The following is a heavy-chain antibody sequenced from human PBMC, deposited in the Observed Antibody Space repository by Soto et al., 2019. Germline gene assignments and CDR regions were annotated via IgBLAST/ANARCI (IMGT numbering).Heavy chain of an antibody. V-gene: IGHV3-74*01. J-gene: IGHJ6*03. CDR1: EFTFSGRS. CDR3: ARGWFGPDV. CDR2: IDKVGTDS. D-gene: IGHD3-10*01. Sequence: EVQLVESGGGVVQPGGSLRLSCAASEFTFSGRSVHWVRQAPGKGLVWVSGIDKVGTDSTYAGSVKGRLTSSRDNAKNTVYLQMNSLRVEDTAVYYCARGWFGPDVWGKGTTVTVSS.